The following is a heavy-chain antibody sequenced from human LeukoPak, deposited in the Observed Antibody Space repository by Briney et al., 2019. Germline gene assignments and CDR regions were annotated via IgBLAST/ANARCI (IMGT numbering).Heavy chain of an antibody. V-gene: IGHV4-59*12. CDR1: GAPLNNYY. CDR2: VDYSGST. J-gene: IGHJ4*02. CDR3: AREGGPYRPLDY. Sequence: NTSETLSLTCTVSGAPLNNYYWNWVRQPPGKELEWIGNVDYSGSTRYNPSLKSRATMSLDSSKNQFSLRLTSVTAADTAVYYCAREGGPYRPLDYSGQGTLVTVSS.